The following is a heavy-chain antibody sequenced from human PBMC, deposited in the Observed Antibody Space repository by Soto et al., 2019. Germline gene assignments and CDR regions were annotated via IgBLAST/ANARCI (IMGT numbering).Heavy chain of an antibody. CDR3: ARGGTTGWFYFGF. CDR2: TPGSGGSS. Sequence: PGGSLRLSCAASGFTFKSYAMNWVRQAPGKGLEWVASTPGSGGSSYYADSVKGRFTISRDNSKNTLYLDLNSLKAEDTAMYYCARGGTTGWFYFGFWGQGTQVTVS. CDR1: GFTFKSYA. D-gene: IGHD1-7*01. V-gene: IGHV3-23*01. J-gene: IGHJ4*02.